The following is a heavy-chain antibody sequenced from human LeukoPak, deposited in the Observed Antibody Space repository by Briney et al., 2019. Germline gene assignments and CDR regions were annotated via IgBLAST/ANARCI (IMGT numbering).Heavy chain of an antibody. CDR3: ARDLSGLAAQFDY. CDR1: GGSISSGGYY. Sequence: PSQTLSLTCTVSGGSISSGGYYWSWIRQPPGKGLEWIGYIYHSGSTYYNPSLKSRVTISVDRSKNQFSLKLSSVTAADTAVYYCARDLSGLAAQFDYWGQGTLVTVSS. D-gene: IGHD6-6*01. J-gene: IGHJ4*02. V-gene: IGHV4-30-2*01. CDR2: IYHSGST.